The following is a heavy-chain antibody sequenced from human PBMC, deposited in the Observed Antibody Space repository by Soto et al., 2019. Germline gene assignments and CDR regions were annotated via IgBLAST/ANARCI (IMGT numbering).Heavy chain of an antibody. D-gene: IGHD5-12*01. J-gene: IGHJ4*02. CDR1: GFTFSSYA. CDR3: ARWGGYDAGY. V-gene: IGHV3-23*01. CDR2: ISSSGGST. Sequence: GASLKISCAASGFTFSSYAMSWVRQAPGKGLEWVSVISSSGGSTYYADSVKGRFTISRDNAKNSLYLQMNSLRAEDTAVYYCARWGGYDAGYWGQGTLVTV.